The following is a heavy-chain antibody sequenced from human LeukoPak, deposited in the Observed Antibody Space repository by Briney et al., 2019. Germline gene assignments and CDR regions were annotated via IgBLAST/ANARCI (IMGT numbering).Heavy chain of an antibody. Sequence: ASVKVSCTASGYTFTSHGLSWARQAPGQGLEWMGWISIYSGNTNYAQKFQDRISMTTDTSTSTAYMELRSLKSDDTAVYYCARDPGGTWGFDYWGQGALVTVSS. CDR2: ISIYSGNT. J-gene: IGHJ4*02. V-gene: IGHV1-18*01. CDR3: ARDPGGTWGFDY. CDR1: GYTFTSHG. D-gene: IGHD7-27*01.